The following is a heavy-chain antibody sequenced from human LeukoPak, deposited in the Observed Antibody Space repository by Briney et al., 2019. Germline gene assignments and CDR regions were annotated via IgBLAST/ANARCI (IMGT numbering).Heavy chain of an antibody. CDR3: ARDRVDSSGYYYYYGMDV. CDR2: IYTSGST. V-gene: IGHV4-4*07. J-gene: IGHJ6*02. Sequence: SETLSLTCTVSGGSISTYYWSWTRQPAGKGLEWIGRIYTSGSTNYNPSLKSRVTMSLDTSKNQFSLKLSSVTAADTAVYYCARDRVDSSGYYYYYGMDVWGQGTTVTVSS. D-gene: IGHD3-22*01. CDR1: GGSISTYY.